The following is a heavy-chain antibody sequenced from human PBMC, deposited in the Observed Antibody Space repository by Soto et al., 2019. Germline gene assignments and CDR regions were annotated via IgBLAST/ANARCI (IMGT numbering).Heavy chain of an antibody. D-gene: IGHD3-22*01. V-gene: IGHV3-30*18. CDR1: GFTFSSYG. J-gene: IGHJ4*02. Sequence: QVQLVESGGGVVQPGRSLRLSCAASGFTFSSYGMHWVRQAPGKGLEWVAVISYDGSNKYYADSVKGRFTISRDNSKNTLYLQMNSLRAEDTAVYYCAKLHYDSSGALDYSGQGTLVTVSS. CDR3: AKLHYDSSGALDY. CDR2: ISYDGSNK.